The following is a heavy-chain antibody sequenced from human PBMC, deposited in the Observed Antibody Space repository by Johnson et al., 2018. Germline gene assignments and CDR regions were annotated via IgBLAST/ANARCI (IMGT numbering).Heavy chain of an antibody. J-gene: IGHJ6*02. CDR1: GFTFSSYA. CDR3: AKSIGVAGGTYYYYGMDV. Sequence: VQLQESGGGLVQPGGSLRLSCAASGFTFSSYAMYWVRQAPGKGLEWVSSISGSGDSTHYADSVKGRFTSSRDNFENTLYLQMNSLRAEDTAVYYSAKSIGVAGGTYYYYGMDVWGQGTTVTVSS. D-gene: IGHD6-19*01. CDR2: ISGSGDST. V-gene: IGHV3-23*01.